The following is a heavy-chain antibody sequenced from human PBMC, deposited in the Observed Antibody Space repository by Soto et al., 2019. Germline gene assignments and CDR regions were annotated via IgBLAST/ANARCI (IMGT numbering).Heavy chain of an antibody. Sequence: SETLSLTCTVSGGSISSSSYYWGWIRQPPGKGLEWIGKIYHSGSTYYNPSLKSRVTISVDTSKNQFSLKLSSVTAADTAVYYCASLRNHQNCPRGQGTLVTVSS. D-gene: IGHD1-1*01. CDR3: ASLRNHQNCP. J-gene: IGHJ5*02. V-gene: IGHV4-39*07. CDR1: GGSISSSSYY. CDR2: IYHSGST.